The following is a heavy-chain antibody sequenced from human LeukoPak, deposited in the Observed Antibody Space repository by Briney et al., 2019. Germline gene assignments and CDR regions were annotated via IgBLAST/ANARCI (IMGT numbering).Heavy chain of an antibody. CDR2: IYNSGST. J-gene: IGHJ5*02. CDR3: ARQAYSSNLGWFDH. Sequence: SETLSLTCSVSGGSISSSTYYWGWIRQPPGKGLEWTGNIYNSGSTYYNPSLKSRVTISVDTSKNQFSLKLSSVTAADTAVYDCARQAYSSNLGWFDHWGQGTLVTVSS. V-gene: IGHV4-39*01. D-gene: IGHD6-13*01. CDR1: GGSISSSTYY.